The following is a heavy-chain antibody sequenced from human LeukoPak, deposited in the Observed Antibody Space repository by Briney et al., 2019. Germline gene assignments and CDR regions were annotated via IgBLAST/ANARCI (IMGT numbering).Heavy chain of an antibody. Sequence: GGSLRLSCATSGFTFSNHEMNWVRQAPGKGLEWVAYTSRGGSDISYADSVKGRFTISTDNANSSLYPQMNSLRAEDTAVYFCVRARLIRLENFFDYWGQGTLVTVSS. CDR3: VRARLIRLENFFDY. CDR1: GFTFSNHE. CDR2: TSRGGSDI. D-gene: IGHD2-21*02. J-gene: IGHJ4*02. V-gene: IGHV3-48*03.